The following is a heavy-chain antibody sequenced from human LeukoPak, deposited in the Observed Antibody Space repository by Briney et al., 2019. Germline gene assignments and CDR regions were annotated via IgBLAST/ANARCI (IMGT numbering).Heavy chain of an antibody. D-gene: IGHD2-15*01. J-gene: IGHJ4*02. CDR2: INPNSGGT. Sequence: GASVKVSCKASGYTFTGYYMHWVRQAPGQGLEWMGWINPNSGGTNYAQKLQGRVTMTRDTSISTAYMELSRLRSDDTAVYYCARGFYCSGGSCYYFDYWGQGTLVTVSP. CDR3: ARGFYCSGGSCYYFDY. V-gene: IGHV1-2*02. CDR1: GYTFTGYY.